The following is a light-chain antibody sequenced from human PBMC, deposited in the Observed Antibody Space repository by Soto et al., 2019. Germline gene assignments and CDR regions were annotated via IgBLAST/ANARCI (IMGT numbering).Light chain of an antibody. CDR3: QSYDSSLSAL. CDR2: GNS. J-gene: IGLJ3*02. CDR1: SSNIGAGYD. Sequence: QYVLTQPPSVSGAPGQRVTISCTGSSSNIGAGYDVHWYQQLPGTAPKLLIYGNSNRPSEVPDRFSGSKSVTSASLAITGLQAEDEAHYYCQSYDSSLSALFGGGTKLTVL. V-gene: IGLV1-40*01.